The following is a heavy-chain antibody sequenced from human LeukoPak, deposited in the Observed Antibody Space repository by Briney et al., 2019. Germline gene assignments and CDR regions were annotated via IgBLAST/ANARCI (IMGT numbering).Heavy chain of an antibody. J-gene: IGHJ6*02. D-gene: IGHD3-9*01. CDR2: IYHSGST. CDR1: GGSISSGGYS. Sequence: SETLSLTCAVSGGSISSGGYSWSWIRQPPGKGLEWIGYIYHSGSTYYNPSLKSRVTISVDRSKNQFSLKLSCVTAADTAVYYCARIAPYYDILTGYQYGMDVWGQGTTVTVSS. V-gene: IGHV4-30-2*01. CDR3: ARIAPYYDILTGYQYGMDV.